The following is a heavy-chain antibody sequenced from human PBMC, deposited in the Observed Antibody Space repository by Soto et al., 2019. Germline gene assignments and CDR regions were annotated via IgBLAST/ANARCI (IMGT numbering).Heavy chain of an antibody. V-gene: IGHV3-23*01. Sequence: EVQLLESGGGLVQPGGSLRLSCAASGFTFSSYAMSWVRQAPGKGLEWVSAISGSGGSTYYADSVKGRFTISRDNSKNTLYLQMNSLRAEDTAVYYCAKPLRLGELSSYYYYGMDVWGQGTTVTVSS. CDR1: GFTFSSYA. D-gene: IGHD3-16*02. J-gene: IGHJ6*02. CDR3: AKPLRLGELSSYYYYGMDV. CDR2: ISGSGGST.